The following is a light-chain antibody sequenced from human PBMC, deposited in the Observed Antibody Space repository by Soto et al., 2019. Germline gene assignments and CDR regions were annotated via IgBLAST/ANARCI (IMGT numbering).Light chain of an antibody. Sequence: EIVLTQSPGTLSLSPGERATFSCRASQSVTKNYLAWYQQKPGQAPRLLIHDASSRATGIPDRFSGSGSGTEFTLTISRLEPEDFAVYYCQQCSSSPLTFGGGTKVEIK. CDR2: DAS. CDR3: QQCSSSPLT. V-gene: IGKV3-20*01. J-gene: IGKJ4*01. CDR1: QSVTKNY.